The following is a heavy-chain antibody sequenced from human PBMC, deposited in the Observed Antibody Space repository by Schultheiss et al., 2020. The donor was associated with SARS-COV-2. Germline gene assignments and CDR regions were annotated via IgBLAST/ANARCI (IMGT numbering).Heavy chain of an antibody. J-gene: IGHJ6*03. CDR3: ARVVTVVVPAATTYYYYYYMDV. V-gene: IGHV4-61*08. Sequence: SQTLSLTCTVSGGSISSGGYYWSWIRQHPGKGLEWIGYIYYSGSTNYNPSLKSRVTISVDTSKNQFSLKLSSVTAADTAVYYCARVVTVVVPAATTYYYYYYMDVWGKGTTVTVSS. D-gene: IGHD2-2*01. CDR1: GGSISSGGYY. CDR2: IYYSGST.